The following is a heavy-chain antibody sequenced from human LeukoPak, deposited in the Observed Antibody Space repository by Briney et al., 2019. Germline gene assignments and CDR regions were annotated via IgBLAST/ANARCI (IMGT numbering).Heavy chain of an antibody. Sequence: GEXLKISCKGSGYSFTSYWIGWVRQMPGKGREWMGIIYPGDSDTRYSPSFQGQVTISADKYISTAYLQWSSLKASDTAMYYCARRGYCSGGSCYKGYYFDYWGQGTLVTVSS. J-gene: IGHJ4*02. D-gene: IGHD2-15*01. CDR2: IYPGDSDT. CDR1: GYSFTSYW. V-gene: IGHV5-51*01. CDR3: ARRGYCSGGSCYKGYYFDY.